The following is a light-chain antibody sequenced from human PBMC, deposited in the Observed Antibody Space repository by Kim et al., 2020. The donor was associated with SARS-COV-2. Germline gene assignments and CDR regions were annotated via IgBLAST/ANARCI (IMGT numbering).Light chain of an antibody. Sequence: QSVLTQPPSVSGTPGQRVTISCSGSSSNVESNYVYWYQQFPDTAPKLLIFRNDQRPSGVPDRFSASKSGTSATLTISGLRSEDEAQYHCATWDDSLSGSVFGAGTKVTVL. V-gene: IGLV1-47*01. J-gene: IGLJ1*01. CDR2: RND. CDR3: ATWDDSLSGSV. CDR1: SSNVESNY.